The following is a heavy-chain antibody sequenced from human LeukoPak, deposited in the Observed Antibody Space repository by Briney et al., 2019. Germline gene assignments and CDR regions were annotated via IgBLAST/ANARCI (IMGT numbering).Heavy chain of an antibody. CDR1: GGSISSRSYY. CDR3: ARGEKVLGYFDY. J-gene: IGHJ4*02. V-gene: IGHV4-39*01. CDR2: ISDSGNS. D-gene: IGHD3-16*01. Sequence: SETLSLTCTVSGGSISSRSYYWGWIRQPPGKGLVWTGKISDSGNSYYSPSLRSRVTISIDTSKNQFSLKLSSVTATDTAVYYCARGEKVLGYFDYWGQGTLVTVSS.